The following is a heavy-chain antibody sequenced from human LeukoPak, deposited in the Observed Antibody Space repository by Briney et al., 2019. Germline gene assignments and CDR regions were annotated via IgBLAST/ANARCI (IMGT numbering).Heavy chain of an antibody. CDR2: INSDGSST. CDR3: ARGKIRYFDWLLDYFDY. Sequence: PGGSLRLSCAASGFTFSSYWMHWVRQAPGKGLVWVSRINSDGSSTSYADSVKGPFTISRDNAKNTLYLQMNSLRAEDTAVYYCARGKIRYFDWLLDYFDYWGQGTLVTVSS. D-gene: IGHD3-9*01. J-gene: IGHJ4*02. CDR1: GFTFSSYW. V-gene: IGHV3-74*01.